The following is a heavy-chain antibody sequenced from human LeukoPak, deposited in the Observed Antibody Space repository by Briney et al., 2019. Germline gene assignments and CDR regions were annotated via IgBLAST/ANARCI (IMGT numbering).Heavy chain of an antibody. CDR1: GYTFTSYG. CDR2: ISVYNGNT. J-gene: IGHJ4*02. CDR3: ARALDTPTNDC. D-gene: IGHD5-18*01. V-gene: IGHV1-18*01. Sequence: GASVKVSCKASGYTFTSYGINWVRQAPGQGLEWMGWISVYNGNTLYAQRLQGRVTMTTDTSTSTAYMDLRSLRSDDTAVYYCARALDTPTNDCWGQGTLVTVSS.